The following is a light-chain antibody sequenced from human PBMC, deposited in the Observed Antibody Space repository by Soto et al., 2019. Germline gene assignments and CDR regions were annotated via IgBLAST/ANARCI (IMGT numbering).Light chain of an antibody. J-gene: IGKJ4*01. CDR3: QQRSNWPLT. Sequence: EIVLTQSPATLSLSPGERATLSCRASQSVRNLIAWYQQKPGQAPRLLLDETSNRATGIPARFSGSGSGTDFTLTSSSLEPEDFAIYYCQQRSNWPLTFGGGTRVEIK. V-gene: IGKV3-11*01. CDR1: QSVRNL. CDR2: ETS.